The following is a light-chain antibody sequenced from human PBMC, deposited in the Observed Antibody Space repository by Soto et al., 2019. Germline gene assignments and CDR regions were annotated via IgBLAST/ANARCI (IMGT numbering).Light chain of an antibody. CDR1: SSDVGGYNY. Sequence: QSVLTQPASVSGSPGQSITIFCTGTSSDVGGYNYVSWYQQHPGSAPKLMIYDVSSRPSGVSIRFSGSKSGNTASLTFFGLQAEDEADYYCSSYTSSFKLAVFGSGTRVTVL. CDR3: SSYTSSFKLAV. J-gene: IGLJ1*01. CDR2: DVS. V-gene: IGLV2-14*03.